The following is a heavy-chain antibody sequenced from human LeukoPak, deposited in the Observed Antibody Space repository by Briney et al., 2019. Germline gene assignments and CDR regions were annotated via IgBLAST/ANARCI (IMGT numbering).Heavy chain of an antibody. CDR2: IYSGGST. CDR1: GFTVSSNY. Sequence: GGSLRLSCAASGFTVSSNYMSWVRQAPGKGLEWVSVIYSGGSTYYADSVKGRFTISRDISKNPVYLQMNSVRAEDTAVYYCAREEEAAAAGMFTYWGQGTLVTVSS. D-gene: IGHD6-13*01. CDR3: AREEEAAAAGMFTY. V-gene: IGHV3-53*01. J-gene: IGHJ4*02.